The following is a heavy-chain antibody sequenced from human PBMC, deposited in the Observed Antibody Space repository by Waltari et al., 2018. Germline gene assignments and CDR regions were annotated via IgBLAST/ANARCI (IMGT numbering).Heavy chain of an antibody. CDR3: TRDVGQQWLGQYFDY. CDR1: GFTFGAYA. D-gene: IGHD6-19*01. CDR2: IRSKAYGGTT. J-gene: IGHJ4*02. V-gene: IGHV3-49*04. Sequence: EVQLVESGGGLVQPGRSLRLSCTASGFTFGAYAMSWVRQAPGKGLEWVGFIRSKAYGGTTEYAASVKGRFTISRDDSKSIAYLQMNSLKTEDTAVYYCTRDVGQQWLGQYFDYWGQGTLVTVSS.